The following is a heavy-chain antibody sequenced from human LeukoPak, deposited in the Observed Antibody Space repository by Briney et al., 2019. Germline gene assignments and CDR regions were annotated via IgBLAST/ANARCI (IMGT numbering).Heavy chain of an antibody. CDR3: ARAYDSSGYDYFDY. D-gene: IGHD3-22*01. CDR2: ISSSSSYI. Sequence: GGSLRLSCAASGFTFSGYSMNWVRQAPGKGLEWVSSISSSSSYIYYADSVKGRFTISRDNAKNSLYLQMNSLRAEDTAVYYCARAYDSSGYDYFDYWGQGTLVTVSS. J-gene: IGHJ4*02. V-gene: IGHV3-21*01. CDR1: GFTFSGYS.